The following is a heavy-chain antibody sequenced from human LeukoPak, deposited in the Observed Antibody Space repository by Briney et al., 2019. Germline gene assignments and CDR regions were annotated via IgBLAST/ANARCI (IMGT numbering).Heavy chain of an antibody. CDR1: GGSISSNSYY. J-gene: IGHJ5*02. CDR3: ARAGDYGDYVGWFDP. V-gene: IGHV4-39*07. CDR2: IYYSGST. D-gene: IGHD4-17*01. Sequence: PSETLSLTCAVSGGSISSNSYYWGWIRQPPGKGLEWIGYIYYSGSTYYNPSLKSRVTISVDTSKNQFSLKLTSVTAADTAVYYCARAGDYGDYVGWFDPWGQGTLVTVSS.